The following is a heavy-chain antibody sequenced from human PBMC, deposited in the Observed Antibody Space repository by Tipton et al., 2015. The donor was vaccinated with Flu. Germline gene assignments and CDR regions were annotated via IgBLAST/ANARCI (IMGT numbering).Heavy chain of an antibody. J-gene: IGHJ4*02. D-gene: IGHD2-2*01. CDR2: IHTSAGT. Sequence: GEALGSSYYWAWIRQPPGRGLEWIGNIHTSAGTYYNLSLKSRVTVSVDPSMSQFSLRLTSVTAADTALYYCARDPSLGMPDYFDYWGQGILVTASS. CDR1: GEALGSSYY. V-gene: IGHV4-38-2*02. CDR3: ARDPSLGMPDYFDY.